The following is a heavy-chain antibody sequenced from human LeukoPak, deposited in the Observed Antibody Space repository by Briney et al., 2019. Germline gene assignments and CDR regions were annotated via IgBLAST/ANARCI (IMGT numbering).Heavy chain of an antibody. V-gene: IGHV4-59*01. J-gene: IGHJ3*02. Sequence: PSGNLSLTCSGSGGSICKDYWGWIPPPQGLGLEWVGYVSHGGFNKSNGDSTVYNPSLESRVTTSRDTSKNQFSLKLSSVTAADTAVYYCVRASVHSGGAFDIWGQGTVATVSS. CDR1: GGSICKDY. CDR3: VRASVHSGGAFDI. CDR2: VSHGGFNKSNGDST. D-gene: IGHD2-15*01.